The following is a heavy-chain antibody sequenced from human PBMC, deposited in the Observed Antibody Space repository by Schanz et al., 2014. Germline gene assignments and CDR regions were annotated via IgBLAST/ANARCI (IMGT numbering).Heavy chain of an antibody. Sequence: VQLVESGGSVVQPGRSLRLSCAGSGFSFSDYGMHWVRQAPGRGLEWVSSISSSGSYMYYADSVKGRFTISRDNAKNSLSLEMNSLRAEDTAVYYCAKDFTGSGIFFNSWGQGTLVSVSS. CDR2: ISSSGSYM. V-gene: IGHV3-21*04. CDR3: AKDFTGSGIFFNS. D-gene: IGHD3-10*01. CDR1: GFSFSDYG. J-gene: IGHJ5*01.